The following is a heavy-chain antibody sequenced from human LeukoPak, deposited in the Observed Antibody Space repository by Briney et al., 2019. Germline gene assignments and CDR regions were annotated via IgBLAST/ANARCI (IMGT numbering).Heavy chain of an antibody. J-gene: IGHJ4*02. D-gene: IGHD2-2*01. V-gene: IGHV3-30-3*01. Sequence: GGSLRLSCAASGFTFSSYAMHWVRQAPGKGLEWVAVISFDGSNKYYANSVKGRFTISRDNSKNTLYLQMNGLRTEDTAVYYCARPVVPAAIYSFDYWGQGTLVTVSS. CDR1: GFTFSSYA. CDR2: ISFDGSNK. CDR3: ARPVVPAAIYSFDY.